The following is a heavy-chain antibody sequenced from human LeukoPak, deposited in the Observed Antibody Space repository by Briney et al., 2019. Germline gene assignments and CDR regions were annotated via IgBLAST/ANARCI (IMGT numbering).Heavy chain of an antibody. J-gene: IGHJ4*02. D-gene: IGHD2-15*01. V-gene: IGHV3-43*02. CDR3: AKVPRYCSGGSCYSGIFDY. CDR1: GFTFDDYA. CDR2: ISGDGGST. Sequence: GGSLRLSCAASGFTFDDYAMHWVRQAQGKGLEWVSLISGDGGSTYYADSVKGRFTISRDNSKNSLYLQMNSLRTEDTALYYCAKVPRYCSGGSCYSGIFDYWGQGTLVTVSS.